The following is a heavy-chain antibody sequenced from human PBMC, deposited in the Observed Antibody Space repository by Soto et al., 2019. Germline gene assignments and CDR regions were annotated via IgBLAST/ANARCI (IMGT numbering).Heavy chain of an antibody. CDR2: SNGDGSSI. D-gene: IGHD2-2*01. J-gene: IGHJ4*02. V-gene: IGHV3-74*01. Sequence: GGSLRLSCAASGFPFSSYWMHWVRQAPGKGLVWVSRSNGDGSSISYADSVKGRFTISRDNAKSSLYLQRNRLRAEDAAVYYCTRRGCSTTGCYFSWGRGSRVTV. CDR1: GFPFSSYW. CDR3: TRRGCSTTGCYFS.